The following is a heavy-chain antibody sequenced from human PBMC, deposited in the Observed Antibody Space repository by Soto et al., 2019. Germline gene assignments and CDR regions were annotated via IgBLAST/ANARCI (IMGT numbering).Heavy chain of an antibody. Sequence: PSETLSLTCTVSGGSISSSSYYWGWIRQPPGKGLEWIGCIYYSGSTYYNPSLKSRVTISVDTSKNQFSLKLSSVTAADTAVYYCARATPYDFWSGYAFDYWGQGTLVTVSS. CDR1: GGSISSSSYY. CDR3: ARATPYDFWSGYAFDY. V-gene: IGHV4-39*07. J-gene: IGHJ4*02. D-gene: IGHD3-3*01. CDR2: IYYSGST.